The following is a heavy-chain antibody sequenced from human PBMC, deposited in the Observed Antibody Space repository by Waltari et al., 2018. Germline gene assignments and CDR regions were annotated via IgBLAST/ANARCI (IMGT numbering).Heavy chain of an antibody. CDR3: ARDIVVVPAAINAFDI. Sequence: QVQLQQSGPGLVQLSQTLSLLCALSGDSFPSYTAACNWISQSPSRCLEWLGRTYYRSKWYNDYAVSVKSRLTINPDTSKNQFSLQLNSVTPEDTAVYYCARDIVVVPAAINAFDIWGQGTMVTVSS. CDR1: GDSFPSYTAA. D-gene: IGHD2-2*01. J-gene: IGHJ3*02. V-gene: IGHV6-1*01. CDR2: TYYRSKWYN.